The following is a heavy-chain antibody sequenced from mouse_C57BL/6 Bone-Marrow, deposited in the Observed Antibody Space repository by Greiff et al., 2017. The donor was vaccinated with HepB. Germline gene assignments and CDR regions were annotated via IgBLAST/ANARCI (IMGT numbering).Heavy chain of an antibody. Sequence: QVQLQQPGAELVMPGASVKLSCKASGYTFTSYWMHWVKQRPGQGLEWIGEIDPSDSYTNYNQKFKGKSTLTVDKSSSTAYMQLSSLTSEDSAVYYCARWGTTVSYGYFDVWGTGTTVTVSS. CDR1: GYTFTSYW. CDR3: ARWGTTVSYGYFDV. J-gene: IGHJ1*03. V-gene: IGHV1-69*01. D-gene: IGHD1-1*01. CDR2: IDPSDSYT.